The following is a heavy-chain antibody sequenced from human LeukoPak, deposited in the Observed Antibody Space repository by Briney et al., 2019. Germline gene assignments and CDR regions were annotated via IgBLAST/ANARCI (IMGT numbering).Heavy chain of an antibody. CDR3: ARGIAGVGTAPDY. CDR2: IWYDGSNK. V-gene: IGHV3-33*01. J-gene: IGHJ4*02. D-gene: IGHD6-13*01. Sequence: GGSLTLSCAPSGFTFSSYAMHWVRQAAGKGLEWVAVIWYDGSNKYYAGSVKGRFTISRDNSENPLYLQMNSLRAEDTAVYYCARGIAGVGTAPDYWGQGTLVTVSS. CDR1: GFTFSSYA.